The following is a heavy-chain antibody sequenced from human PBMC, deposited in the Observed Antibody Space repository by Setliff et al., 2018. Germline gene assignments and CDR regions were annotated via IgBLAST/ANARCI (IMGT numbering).Heavy chain of an antibody. CDR3: ARSASDWAAAGEFDY. CDR1: GCSISSYY. V-gene: IGHV4-59*12. Sequence: PSETLSLTCTVSGCSISSYYWSWIRQPPGKGLEWIGYIYYSGSTYYNPSLKSRVTISVDTSKNQFSLKLSSVTAADTAVYYCARSASDWAAAGEFDYWGQGTLVTVSS. CDR2: IYYSGST. D-gene: IGHD6-13*01. J-gene: IGHJ4*02.